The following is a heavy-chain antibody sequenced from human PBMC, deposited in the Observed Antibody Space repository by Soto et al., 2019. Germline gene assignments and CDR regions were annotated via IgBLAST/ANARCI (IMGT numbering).Heavy chain of an antibody. CDR1: GFTFSSYW. CDR2: INDDGRRT. CDR3: ARRHRPSYTSDY. Sequence: EVQLVESGGGLVQPGGSLRLSCAASGFTFSSYWMHWVRQAPGKGLEWVSRINDDGRRTSYADSVKGRFTISRDNAKNTLDLQMNSLRDDDTAIYYGARRHRPSYTSDYWGQGTLVTVSS. J-gene: IGHJ4*02. V-gene: IGHV3-74*01. D-gene: IGHD4-4*01.